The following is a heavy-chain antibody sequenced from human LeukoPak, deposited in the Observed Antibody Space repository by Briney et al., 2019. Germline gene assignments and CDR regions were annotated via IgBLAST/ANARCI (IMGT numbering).Heavy chain of an antibody. J-gene: IGHJ4*02. CDR3: VRPKGGNSLSGSFSG. CDR2: ISNDGSST. CDR1: GFTFSSYW. D-gene: IGHD1-26*01. V-gene: IGHV3-74*01. Sequence: GGSLRLSCAASGFTFSSYWMNWVRQAPGKGLVWVPRISNDGSSTSYADSVKGRFTISRDNAKNTLYLQMNSLRAEDTAVYYCVRPKGGNSLSGSFSGWGQGTLVTVSS.